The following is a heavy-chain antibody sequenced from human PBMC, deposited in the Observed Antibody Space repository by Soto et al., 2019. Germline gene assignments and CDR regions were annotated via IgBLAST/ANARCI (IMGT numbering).Heavy chain of an antibody. CDR3: AGHESMVTRVWVDP. Sequence: QVLLVQSGAEMKKPGSSVKVSCRTSGGIFSTHAISWVRQAPGGGLQWMGGVIPNFGTTYYAQEFEGRVTXSANESTSTAYMELSSLTSEDTAVYYGAGHESMVTRVWVDPWGQGTLVTVSS. V-gene: IGHV1-69*12. D-gene: IGHD5-18*01. CDR1: GGIFSTHA. CDR2: VIPNFGTT. J-gene: IGHJ5*02.